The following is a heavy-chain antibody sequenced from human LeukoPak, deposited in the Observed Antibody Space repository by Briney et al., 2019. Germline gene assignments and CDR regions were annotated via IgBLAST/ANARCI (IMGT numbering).Heavy chain of an antibody. CDR1: GYTFTTYH. CDR2: INPGSGDS. CDR3: ATSQYEGLVAAFDF. D-gene: IGHD6-25*01. Sequence: GASVKVSCKTSGYTFTTYHINWVRQAPGQGLEWVAYINPGSGDSNSAQKFQGRVTMSRDTSISTAYMELTRLRPDDTAVYFCATSQYEGLVAAFDFWGQGTQVTVSS. J-gene: IGHJ4*02. V-gene: IGHV1-2*02.